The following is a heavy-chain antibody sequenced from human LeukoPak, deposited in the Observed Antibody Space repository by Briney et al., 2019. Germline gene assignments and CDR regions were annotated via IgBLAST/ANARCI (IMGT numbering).Heavy chain of an antibody. CDR1: GASFSGYY. CDR3: ASGYYDSSGSVDY. Sequence: MPSETLSLTCAVYGASFSGYYWSWIRQPPRKGLEWIGEIHHSGSTNYNPSLKSRVTISEDTSKNQFSLKLSSVTAADTAVYYCASGYYDSSGSVDYWGQGTLVSVSS. V-gene: IGHV4-34*01. CDR2: IHHSGST. D-gene: IGHD3-22*01. J-gene: IGHJ4*02.